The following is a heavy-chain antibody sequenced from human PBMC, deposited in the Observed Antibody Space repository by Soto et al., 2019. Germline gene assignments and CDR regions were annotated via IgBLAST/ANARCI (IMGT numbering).Heavy chain of an antibody. CDR1: GYTFTGYY. Sequence: GASVKVSCKASGYTFTGYYMHWVRQAPGQGLEWMGWINPNSGGTNYAQKFQGWVTMTRDTSISTAYMELSRPRSDDTAVYYCARSYSIIHITIPHTSDAFDIWGQGTMVTVSS. V-gene: IGHV1-2*04. CDR2: INPNSGGT. CDR3: ARSYSIIHITIPHTSDAFDI. J-gene: IGHJ3*02. D-gene: IGHD2-21*01.